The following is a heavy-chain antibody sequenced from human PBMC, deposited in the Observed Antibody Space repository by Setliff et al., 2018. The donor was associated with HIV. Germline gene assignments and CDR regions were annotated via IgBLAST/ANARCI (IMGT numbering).Heavy chain of an antibody. CDR2: IYYSGST. CDR3: ARDRGGGYNNLDY. D-gene: IGHD5-12*01. V-gene: IGHV4-30-4*08. J-gene: IGHJ4*02. CDR1: GGSISSGDYH. Sequence: PSETLSLTCTVSGGSISSGDYHWSWIRQPPGKGLEWIGYIYYSGSTYYNPSLKSRVTISVDTSKNQFSLKVSSVTAADTAVYYCARDRGGGYNNLDYWGQGTLVTVSS.